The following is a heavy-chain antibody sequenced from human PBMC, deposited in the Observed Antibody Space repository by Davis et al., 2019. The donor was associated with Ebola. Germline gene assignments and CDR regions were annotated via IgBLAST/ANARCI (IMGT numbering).Heavy chain of an antibody. D-gene: IGHD3-22*01. CDR2: ISSSSSYI. CDR3: ARGRQVGYDSSGYYRIYFDY. J-gene: IGHJ4*02. V-gene: IGHV3-21*01. CDR1: GFNVSGNY. Sequence: GESLKISCPASGFNVSGNYMSWVRQAPGKGLEWVSSISSSSSYIYYADSVKGRFTISRDNAKNSLYLQMNSLRAEDTAVYYCARGRQVGYDSSGYYRIYFDYWGQGTLVTVSS.